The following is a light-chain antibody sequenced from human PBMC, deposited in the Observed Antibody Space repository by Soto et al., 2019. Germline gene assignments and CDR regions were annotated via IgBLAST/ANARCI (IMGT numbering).Light chain of an antibody. CDR3: SSYTSSSTEV. J-gene: IGLJ2*01. V-gene: IGLV2-14*01. CDR1: SSDVGGYKY. Sequence: QSALTQPASVSGSPGQSITISCTGTSSDVGGYKYVSWYQQHPGKAPKLMIYYVSNRPSGVSNCFSGSKSGNTASLTISGLQAEDEADYYCSSYTSSSTEVFGGGTKLTV. CDR2: YVS.